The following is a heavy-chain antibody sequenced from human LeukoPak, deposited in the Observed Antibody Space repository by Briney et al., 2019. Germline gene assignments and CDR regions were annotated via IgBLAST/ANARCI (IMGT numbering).Heavy chain of an antibody. D-gene: IGHD4-11*01. CDR3: AKRGDYSNNFYIDV. CDR2: IYNDGYKK. CDR1: GFTFSTYG. V-gene: IGHV3-30*02. Sequence: PGGSLRLSCAASGFTFSTYGMHWVRQAPGKGLEWVAFIYNDGYKKYYADSVKGRFTISRDNSKNTVYLQMNSLSADDTAIFYCAKRGDYSNNFYIDVWGKGTTVTVFS. J-gene: IGHJ6*03.